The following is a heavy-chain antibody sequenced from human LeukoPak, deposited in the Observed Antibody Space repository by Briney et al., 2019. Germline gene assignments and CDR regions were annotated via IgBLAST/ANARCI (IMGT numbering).Heavy chain of an antibody. CDR1: GGSISTGYYY. CDR3: ARREGKVVVISDAFDI. Sequence: KSSQTLSLTCTVSGGSISTGYYYWSWIRQPAGKGLEWIGRIYTSGSTNYSPSLKSRVTMSVDTSKKQFSLKLSSVTAADTAIYYCARREGKVVVISDAFDIWGQGTMVTVSS. D-gene: IGHD3-22*01. V-gene: IGHV4-61*02. J-gene: IGHJ3*02. CDR2: IYTSGST.